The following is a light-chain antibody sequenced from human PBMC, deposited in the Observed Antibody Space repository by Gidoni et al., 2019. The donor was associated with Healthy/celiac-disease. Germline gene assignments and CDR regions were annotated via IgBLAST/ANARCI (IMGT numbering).Light chain of an antibody. Sequence: QSAMPQPASVSGSPGQSITISCTGTSSDVGSYNLVSWYQQHPGKAPKLMIYEGSKRPSGVSNRFSGSKSGNTASLTISGLQAEDEADYYCCSYAGSNVVFGGGTKLTVL. CDR3: CSYAGSNVV. CDR1: SSDVGSYNL. CDR2: EGS. J-gene: IGLJ2*01. V-gene: IGLV2-23*01.